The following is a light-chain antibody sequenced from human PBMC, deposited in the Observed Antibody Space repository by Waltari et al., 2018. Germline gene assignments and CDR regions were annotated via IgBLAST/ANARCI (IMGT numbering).Light chain of an antibody. CDR1: QSVFTY. Sequence: EIVLTQSPATLSLSPGERATLSCRASQSVFTYLAWYQHKPGQAPRLLIYDASNRATGIPARFSGSGSGTDFTLTISSLEPEDSAVYYCHQRHSWPITFGQGTRLEIK. J-gene: IGKJ5*01. CDR3: HQRHSWPIT. CDR2: DAS. V-gene: IGKV3-11*01.